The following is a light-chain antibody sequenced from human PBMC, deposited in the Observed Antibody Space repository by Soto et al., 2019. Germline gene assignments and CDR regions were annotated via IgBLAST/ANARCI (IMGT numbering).Light chain of an antibody. CDR3: SSYTSSSTEV. V-gene: IGLV2-14*03. CDR2: DVS. CDR1: SSDVGAYIY. J-gene: IGLJ1*01. Sequence: QSALTQPASVSGSPGQSIAISCTGTSSDVGAYIYVSWYQHHPGKAPKLILYDVSARPSGVSDRFSGSKSGNTASLTISGIQPEDEADYYCSSYTSSSTEVFGTGTKLTVL.